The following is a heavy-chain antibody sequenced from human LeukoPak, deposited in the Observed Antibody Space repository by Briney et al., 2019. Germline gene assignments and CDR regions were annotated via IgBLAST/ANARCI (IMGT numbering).Heavy chain of an antibody. CDR2: ISWNSGSI. J-gene: IGHJ4*02. Sequence: PGGSLRLSCAASGFTFDDYAMHWVRQAPGKGLEWVSGISWNSGSIGYADSVKGRSTISRDNAKNSLYLQMNSLRAEDMALYYCAKDVGSSGWYYFDYWGQGTLVTVSS. CDR1: GFTFDDYA. CDR3: AKDVGSSGWYYFDY. V-gene: IGHV3-9*03. D-gene: IGHD6-19*01.